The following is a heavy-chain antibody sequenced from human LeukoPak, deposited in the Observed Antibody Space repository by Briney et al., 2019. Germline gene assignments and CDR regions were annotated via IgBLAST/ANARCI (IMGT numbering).Heavy chain of an antibody. V-gene: IGHV3-30*18. J-gene: IGHJ6*03. CDR3: AKAVTSDYHSLYYNYYMDV. Sequence: PGVSLRLSCAASGFTFRSYAMHWVRQDPGKGLEWVAVISYDGSNKYFGDSVKGRFTISRDNSKNTLYLQMDSLRAEDTAIYYCAKAVTSDYHSLYYNYYMDVWGEGTTVTVSS. D-gene: IGHD3-10*01. CDR2: ISYDGSNK. CDR1: GFTFRSYA.